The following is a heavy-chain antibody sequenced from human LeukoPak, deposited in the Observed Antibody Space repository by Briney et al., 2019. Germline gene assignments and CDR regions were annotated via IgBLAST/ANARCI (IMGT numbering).Heavy chain of an antibody. J-gene: IGHJ6*03. CDR1: GFTFSSYS. CDR2: ISSSSSYI. Sequence: GGSLRLSCAASGFTFSSYSMNWVRQAPGKGLEWVSSISSSSSYIYYADSVKGRFTIPRDNAKNSLYLQMNSLRAEDTAVYYCARAPYQLLSYYMDVWGKGTTVTVSS. V-gene: IGHV3-21*01. D-gene: IGHD2-2*01. CDR3: ARAPYQLLSYYMDV.